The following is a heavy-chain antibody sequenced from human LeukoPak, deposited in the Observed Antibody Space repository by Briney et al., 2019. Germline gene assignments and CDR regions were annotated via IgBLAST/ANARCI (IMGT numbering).Heavy chain of an antibody. CDR2: ISDDSSTI. CDR1: DSMSRRFK. V-gene: IGHV3-48*01. D-gene: IGHD3-10*01. J-gene: IGHJ4*02. CDR3: ARGGYNYGSVFDY. Sequence: GGSLRLSCAASDSMSRRFKMNWVRQARGRGLEWVSYISDDSSTIHYADSVKGRFTISRDNAENSLYLQMNSLRAEDTAVYYCARGGYNYGSVFDYWGQGTLVTVSS.